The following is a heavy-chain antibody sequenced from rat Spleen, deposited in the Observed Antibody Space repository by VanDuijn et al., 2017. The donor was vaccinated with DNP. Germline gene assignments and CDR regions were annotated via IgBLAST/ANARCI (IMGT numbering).Heavy chain of an antibody. J-gene: IGHJ2*01. CDR1: GFTFSDYN. V-gene: IGHV5-7*01. CDR2: IIYDGSST. D-gene: IGHD1-6*01. Sequence: EVQLVESGGGLVQPGRSLKLSCAASGFTFSDYNMAWVRQAPKKGLEWVATIIYDGSSTYYGDSVKGRFTISRDNAKSTLYLQMDSLRSEDTATYYCATHQYYGYRRDYFDYWGQGVMVTVSS. CDR3: ATHQYYGYRRDYFDY.